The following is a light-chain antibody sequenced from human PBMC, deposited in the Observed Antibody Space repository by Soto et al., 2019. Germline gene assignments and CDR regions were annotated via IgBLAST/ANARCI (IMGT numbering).Light chain of an antibody. V-gene: IGLV2-14*01. Sequence: QSVLTQPASGCGSPGRSRTISCTGTGSDVGGFNYGSWYQQYPGKAPKLMIYDVRYRPSGGSNRFSGSKSGNTASLSISVLQAEDEAEYFCSSYSSSIILSVFGTGTKGT. CDR2: DVR. CDR1: GSDVGGFNY. CDR3: SSYSSSIILSV. J-gene: IGLJ1*01.